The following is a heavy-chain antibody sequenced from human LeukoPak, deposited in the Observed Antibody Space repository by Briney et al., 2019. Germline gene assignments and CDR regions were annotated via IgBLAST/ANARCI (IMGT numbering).Heavy chain of an antibody. V-gene: IGHV3-30*12. CDR1: GFTFSDYG. D-gene: IGHD3-10*01. J-gene: IGHJ4*02. CDR2: IWNDGSNK. Sequence: GTSLRLSCEASGFTFSDYGMLWVRQAPGKGLQWVALIWNDGSNKYYADSVKGRFTISRDNSKNTLYLLMNSLRAEDTAVYHCARDLAYYASGKQNYWGQRALVTVSS. CDR3: ARDLAYYASGKQNY.